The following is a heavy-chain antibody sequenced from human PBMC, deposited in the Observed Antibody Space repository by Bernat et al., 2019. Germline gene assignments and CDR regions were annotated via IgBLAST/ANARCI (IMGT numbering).Heavy chain of an antibody. CDR1: GGSFSGHY. CDR2: INHGGSF. V-gene: IGHV4-34*02. CDR3: ARGGCSAGDCWYYYDS. J-gene: IGHJ4*02. D-gene: IGHD2-21*02. Sequence: QVQLQQWGAGLLKASETLSLTCAVYGGSFSGHYWTWIRQSLGKGLEWIGEINHGGSFAYNPSLSSRFNVSIETSKKQFALKLSSVTAADTAVYYCARGGCSAGDCWYYYDSWGQGIPVTVSS.